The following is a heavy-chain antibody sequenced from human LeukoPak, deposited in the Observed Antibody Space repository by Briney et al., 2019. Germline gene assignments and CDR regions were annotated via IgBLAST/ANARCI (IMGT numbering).Heavy chain of an antibody. CDR3: ARGYGGIYYYYMDV. Sequence: PSETLSLTCTVSDTSINTYYWSWIRQPAGKGLEWIGHIYTTGTTHYNPSLKSRVTMSIDTSKNQFSLKVSSVTAADTAVYYCARGYGGIYYYYMDVWGKGTTVTVSS. J-gene: IGHJ6*03. V-gene: IGHV4-4*07. CDR2: IYTTGTT. D-gene: IGHD3-16*01. CDR1: DTSINTYY.